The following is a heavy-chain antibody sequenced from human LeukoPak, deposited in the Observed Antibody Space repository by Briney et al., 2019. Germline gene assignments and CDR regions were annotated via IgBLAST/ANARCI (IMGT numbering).Heavy chain of an antibody. V-gene: IGHV4-4*07. D-gene: IGHD3-3*01. CDR2: MYTSGST. CDR1: GGSISSYY. J-gene: IGHJ6*03. Sequence: PSQTLSLTCTVSGGSISSYYWSWIRQPAGKGLEWIGRMYTSGSTNYNPSLKSRVTMSVGTSKNQFSLKLSSVTAADTAVYYCARGPLFGVGDYYYYMDVWGKGTTVTVSS. CDR3: ARGPLFGVGDYYYYMDV.